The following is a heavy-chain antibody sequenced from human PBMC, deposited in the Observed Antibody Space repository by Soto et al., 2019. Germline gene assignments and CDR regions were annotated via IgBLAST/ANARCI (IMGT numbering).Heavy chain of an antibody. Sequence: GGSLRLSCAASGFTFSSYWMHWVRQAPGKGLVWVSRINSDGSSTSYADSVKGRFTISRDNAKNTLYLQMNSLRAEDTAVYYCARAVPWGVGEIVATIISYFDYWGQGTLVTVSS. CDR3: ARAVPWGVGEIVATIISYFDY. J-gene: IGHJ4*02. CDR2: INSDGSST. D-gene: IGHD5-12*01. V-gene: IGHV3-74*01. CDR1: GFTFSSYW.